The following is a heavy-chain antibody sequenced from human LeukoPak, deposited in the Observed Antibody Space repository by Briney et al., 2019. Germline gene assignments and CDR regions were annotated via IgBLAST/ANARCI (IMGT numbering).Heavy chain of an antibody. Sequence: GGSLRLSCAAFGFTFSAYAMHWVRQAPGRGLEWVAVISYDGSNIYYADSVRGRFTISRDNSKSTLYLQMNSLRAEDTAIYSCTRSYDSSGYYSFDYWGQGTLVTVSA. D-gene: IGHD3-22*01. CDR1: GFTFSAYA. CDR2: ISYDGSNI. CDR3: TRSYDSSGYYSFDY. V-gene: IGHV3-30-3*01. J-gene: IGHJ4*02.